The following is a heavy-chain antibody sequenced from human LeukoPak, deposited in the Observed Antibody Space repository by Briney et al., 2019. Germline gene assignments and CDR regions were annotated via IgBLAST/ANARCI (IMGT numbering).Heavy chain of an antibody. D-gene: IGHD2-2*01. CDR2: IIPILGIA. V-gene: IGHV1-69*16. J-gene: IGHJ4*02. CDR3: ARDIATVVHQD. Sequence: SVKVSCKASGGTFSSYTISWVRQAPGQGLEWMGRIIPILGIANYAQKFQGRVTMATDASTSTAYMELRSLRSDDTAVYYCARDIATVVHQDWGRGTLVTVSS. CDR1: GGTFSSYT.